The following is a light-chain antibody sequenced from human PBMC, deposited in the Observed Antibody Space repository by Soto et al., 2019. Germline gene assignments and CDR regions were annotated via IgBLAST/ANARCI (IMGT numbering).Light chain of an antibody. CDR2: EVS. CDR3: SSYAGSNIVV. J-gene: IGLJ2*01. V-gene: IGLV2-8*01. Sequence: QSALTQPPSASGSPGQSVTISCTGTSSEVGGYNFVSWYQQHPGKAPKLMIYEVSERPSGVPDRFSGSKSGNTASLTVSGIQAEDEADYYCSSYAGSNIVVFGGGTKLTVL. CDR1: SSEVGGYNF.